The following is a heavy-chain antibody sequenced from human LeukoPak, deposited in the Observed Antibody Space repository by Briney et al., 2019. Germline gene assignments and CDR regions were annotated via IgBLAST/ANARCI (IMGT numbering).Heavy chain of an antibody. CDR2: IYPGDSDT. CDR1: CSSFTSYW. V-gene: IGHV5-51*01. J-gene: IGHJ3*01. Sequence: GESLQISFNGSCSSFTSYWIAWVRRMPGKGLEWMGIIYPGDSDTTYSPSFQGQVTISVDRSISTAYLQWSSLKASDSAIYYCTRRELRTVVVATALHAFDVWGQGTMVTVSS. CDR3: TRRELRTVVVATALHAFDV. D-gene: IGHD2-21*02.